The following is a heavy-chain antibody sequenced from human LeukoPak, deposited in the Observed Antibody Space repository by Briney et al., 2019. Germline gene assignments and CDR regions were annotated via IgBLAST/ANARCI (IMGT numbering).Heavy chain of an antibody. J-gene: IGHJ4*02. V-gene: IGHV3-23*01. Sequence: GGSLRLSCAASGFRFNSYGMTWVRLAPGKGLEWVSAISAGGDRTYYADSVKGRFTISRDNSTNTLYLQMNSLRAEDTAVYYCARAVLLFYDSSGYHLDYWGQGTLVTVSS. CDR1: GFRFNSYG. D-gene: IGHD3-22*01. CDR2: ISAGGDRT. CDR3: ARAVLLFYDSSGYHLDY.